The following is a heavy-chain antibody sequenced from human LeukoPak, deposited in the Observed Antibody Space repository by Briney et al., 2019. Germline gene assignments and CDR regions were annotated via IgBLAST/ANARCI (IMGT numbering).Heavy chain of an antibody. CDR2: IYRSGST. J-gene: IGHJ4*02. CDR1: GGSISSGGYS. V-gene: IGHV4-30-2*01. D-gene: IGHD3-22*01. Sequence: PSETLSLTCAVSGGSISSGGYSWSWIRQPPGKGLEWIGYIYRSGSTYYNPSLKSRVTISVDRSKNQFSLKLSSVTAADTAVYYCACRTDSSGYYYHYWGQGTLVTVSS. CDR3: ACRTDSSGYYYHY.